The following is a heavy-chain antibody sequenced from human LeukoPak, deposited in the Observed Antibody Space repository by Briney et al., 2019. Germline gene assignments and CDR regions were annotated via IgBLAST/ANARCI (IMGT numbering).Heavy chain of an antibody. CDR3: ARGFWGYCSGGSCYQVAQYYFDY. CDR2: IYYSGST. Sequence: KPSVTLSLTCTVSGGSISSSSYYWGWIRQPPGTGLERIGSIYYSGSTYYNPSLKSRVTISVDTSKNQFSLKLSSVTAADTAVYYCARGFWGYCSGGSCYQVAQYYFDYWGQATLVTVAS. CDR1: GGSISSSSYY. V-gene: IGHV4-39*01. D-gene: IGHD2-15*01. J-gene: IGHJ4*02.